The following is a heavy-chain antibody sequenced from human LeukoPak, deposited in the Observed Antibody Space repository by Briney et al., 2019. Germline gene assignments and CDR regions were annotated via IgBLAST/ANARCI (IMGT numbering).Heavy chain of an antibody. J-gene: IGHJ6*03. CDR1: GHTFTSYG. Sequence: ASVKVSCKASGHTFTSYGISWVRQAPGQGLEWMGWISAYNGNTNYAQKLQGRVTMTTDTSTSTAYMDLRSLRSDDTAVYYCARMDIVVVTAAPPYCYYYMDVWGKGTTVTVSS. V-gene: IGHV1-18*01. D-gene: IGHD2-2*03. CDR2: ISAYNGNT. CDR3: ARMDIVVVTAAPPYCYYYMDV.